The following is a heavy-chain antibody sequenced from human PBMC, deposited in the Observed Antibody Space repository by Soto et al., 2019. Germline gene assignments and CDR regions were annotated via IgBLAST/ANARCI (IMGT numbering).Heavy chain of an antibody. CDR3: ARSEISYSKLDS. Sequence: GASVKVSCKASGYTFISYALHWVRQAPGQRLEWIGRTNAGNGDTKYSQKFQDRVTITRDTSASTAYMKLSSLRSEDTATYYCARSEISYSKLDSWGQGTLVTVSS. CDR1: GYTFISYA. V-gene: IGHV1-3*01. D-gene: IGHD2-21*01. CDR2: TNAGNGDT. J-gene: IGHJ4*02.